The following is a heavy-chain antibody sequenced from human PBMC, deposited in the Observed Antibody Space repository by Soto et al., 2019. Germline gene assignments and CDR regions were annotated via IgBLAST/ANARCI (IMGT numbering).Heavy chain of an antibody. CDR2: LYDVDGS. CDR1: GLTISGKKY. Sequence: GGSLRLSCAAFGLTISGKKYVAWVRQAPGKVLEWVSALYDVDGSFYADSVKGRFTTSSDSSKTTVYLQMNDLRPDDTAVYYCETWHEREHAYDVWGPGTTVTVSS. CDR3: ETWHEREHAYDV. D-gene: IGHD1-1*01. J-gene: IGHJ3*01. V-gene: IGHV3-53*01.